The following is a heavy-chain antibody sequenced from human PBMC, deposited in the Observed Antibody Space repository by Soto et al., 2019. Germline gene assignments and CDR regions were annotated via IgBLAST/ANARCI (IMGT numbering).Heavy chain of an antibody. CDR3: ARLLVPGYDYIWGSYRPGYYFDY. Sequence: SETLSLTCTVSGGSISSSSYYWGWIRQPPGKGLEWIGSIYYSGSTYYNPSLKSRVTISVDTSKNQFSLKLSSVTAADTAVYYCARLLVPGYDYIWGSYRPGYYFDYWGQGTLVTVSS. D-gene: IGHD3-16*02. J-gene: IGHJ4*02. CDR1: GGSISSSSYY. V-gene: IGHV4-39*01. CDR2: IYYSGST.